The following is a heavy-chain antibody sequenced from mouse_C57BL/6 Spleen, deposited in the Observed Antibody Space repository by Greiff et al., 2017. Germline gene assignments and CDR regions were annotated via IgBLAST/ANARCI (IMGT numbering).Heavy chain of an antibody. J-gene: IGHJ4*01. V-gene: IGHV1-55*01. CDR3: ARWEGLQRAMDY. CDR1: GYTFTSYW. D-gene: IGHD2-2*01. Sequence: QVQLQPPGAELVKPGASVKMSCKASGYTFTSYWITWVKQRPGQGLEWIGDIYPGSGSTNYNEKFKSKATLTVDTSSSTAYMQLSSLTSEDSAVYYCARWEGLQRAMDYWGQGTSVTVSS. CDR2: IYPGSGST.